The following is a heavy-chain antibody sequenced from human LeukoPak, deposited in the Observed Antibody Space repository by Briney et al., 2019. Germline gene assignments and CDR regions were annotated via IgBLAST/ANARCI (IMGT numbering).Heavy chain of an antibody. CDR1: GFTVSSNY. V-gene: IGHV3-53*01. CDR2: IYSGGST. J-gene: IGHJ6*02. D-gene: IGHD3-10*01. Sequence: GGSLRLSCAASGFTVSSNYMSWVRRAPGKGLEWVSVIYSGGSTYYADSVKGRFTISRDNSKNTLYLQMNSLRAEDTAVYYCARDGIYGSGKNGMDVWGQGTTVTVSS. CDR3: ARDGIYGSGKNGMDV.